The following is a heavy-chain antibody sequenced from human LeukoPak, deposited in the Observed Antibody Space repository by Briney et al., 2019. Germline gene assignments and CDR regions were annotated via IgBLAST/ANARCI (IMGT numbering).Heavy chain of an antibody. CDR1: GFTFSSYW. J-gene: IGHJ4*02. CDR3: ARYGDYPTYYFDY. V-gene: IGHV3-7*01. CDR2: IKQDGSEK. Sequence: GGSLRLSCAASGFTFSSYWMSWVRQAPGKGLEWVANIKQDGSEKYYVDSVKGRFTISRDNAKNSLYLQMNSLRAEDTAVYYCARYGDYPTYYFDYWGQGTLVTVSP. D-gene: IGHD4-17*01.